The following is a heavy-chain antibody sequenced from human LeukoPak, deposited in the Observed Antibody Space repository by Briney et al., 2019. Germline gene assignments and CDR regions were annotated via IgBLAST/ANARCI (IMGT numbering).Heavy chain of an antibody. CDR3: ARESTYPLDYYYYMDV. CDR1: SGSISSSSYY. D-gene: IGHD5/OR15-5a*01. CDR2: IYYSGST. Sequence: SETLSLTCTVSSGSISSSSYYWGWIRQPPGKGLEWIGTIYYSGSTYYNPSLKSRVAISVDTSKNQFSLKLSSVTAADTAVYYCARESTYPLDYYYYMDVWGKGTTVTVSS. J-gene: IGHJ6*03. V-gene: IGHV4-39*07.